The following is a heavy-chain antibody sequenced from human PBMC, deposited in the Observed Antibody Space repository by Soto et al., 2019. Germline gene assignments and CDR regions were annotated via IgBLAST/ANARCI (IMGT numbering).Heavy chain of an antibody. CDR2: IYYSGST. CDR1: GGSISSYY. J-gene: IGHJ4*02. CDR3: ARYDSSYALFDY. D-gene: IGHD3-22*01. Sequence: SETLSLTCTVSGGSISSYYWSWIRQPPGKGLEWIGYIYYSGSTNYNPSLKSRATISVDTSKNQFSLKLSSVTAADTAVYYCARYDSSYALFDYWGQGTLVTVSS. V-gene: IGHV4-59*01.